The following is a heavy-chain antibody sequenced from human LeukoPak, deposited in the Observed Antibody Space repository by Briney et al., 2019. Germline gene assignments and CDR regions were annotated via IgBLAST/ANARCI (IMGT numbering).Heavy chain of an antibody. J-gene: IGHJ1*01. CDR2: ISGSGGST. V-gene: IGHV3-23*01. CDR1: GFTFSSYA. CDR3: AKTPGIVVVTAHTLYFQH. Sequence: GGSLRLSCAASGFTFSSYAMSWVRQAPGKGLEWVSAISGSGGSTYYADSVKGRFTISRDNSKNTLYLQMNSLRAEDTAVYYCAKTPGIVVVTAHTLYFQHWGQGTLVTVSS. D-gene: IGHD2-21*02.